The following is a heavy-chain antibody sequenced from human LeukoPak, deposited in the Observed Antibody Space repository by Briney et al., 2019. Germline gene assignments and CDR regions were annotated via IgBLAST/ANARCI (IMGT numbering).Heavy chain of an antibody. J-gene: IGHJ6*04. D-gene: IGHD3-3*01. V-gene: IGHV1-18*01. Sequence: ASVKVSCKASGYTFTSYGISWVRQAPGQGLEWMGWISAYNGNTNYAQKLQGRVTLTTDTSTSTAFMELRSLRSDDTAVYYCARSGGNFWSGYLDVWGKGTTVTVSS. CDR3: ARSGGNFWSGYLDV. CDR2: ISAYNGNT. CDR1: GYTFTSYG.